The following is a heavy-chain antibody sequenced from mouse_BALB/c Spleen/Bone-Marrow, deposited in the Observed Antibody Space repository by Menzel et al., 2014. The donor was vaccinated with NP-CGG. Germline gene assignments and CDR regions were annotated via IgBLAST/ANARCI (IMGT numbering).Heavy chain of an antibody. CDR1: GYTFTSYV. Sequence: VQPQQSGPELVKPGASVKMSCKASGYTFTSYVMHWVKQKPGQGLEWIGYINPYNDGTKYNEKFKGKATLTSDKPSSTAYMELSSLTSEDSAVYYCARWRYPYAMDYWGQGTSVTVSS. CDR3: ARWRYPYAMDY. J-gene: IGHJ4*01. V-gene: IGHV1-14*01. D-gene: IGHD5-1-1*01. CDR2: INPYNDGT.